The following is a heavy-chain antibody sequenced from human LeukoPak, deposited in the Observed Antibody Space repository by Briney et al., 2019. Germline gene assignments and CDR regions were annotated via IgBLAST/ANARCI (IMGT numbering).Heavy chain of an antibody. CDR3: AKESGKFDY. V-gene: IGHV3-48*02. CDR1: GFTFSDYS. J-gene: IGHJ4*02. CDR2: ISSGSTTI. Sequence: GGSLRLSCAASGFTFSDYSMSWVRQAPGKGLEWVSYISSGSTTIYYADSVKGRFTISGDNAKNSLYLQMNSLRDEDTAMYYCAKESGKFDYWGQGTLVVVSS.